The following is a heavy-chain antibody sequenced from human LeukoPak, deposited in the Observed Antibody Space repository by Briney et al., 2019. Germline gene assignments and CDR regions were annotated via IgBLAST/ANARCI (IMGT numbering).Heavy chain of an antibody. V-gene: IGHV3-74*01. CDR1: VFTFCIYW. CDR2: IKSDGRTT. J-gene: IGHJ4*02. D-gene: IGHD6-19*01. Sequence: PGGSLRLSCAVSVFTFCIYWMHWVPPAPGKGLVWVSRIKSDGRTTSYADSVKGRFTTSRDNAKNTLYRQWSSLRAEDTAVYYWARRSAVAGTLDYWGQGTLVTVSS. CDR3: ARRSAVAGTLDY.